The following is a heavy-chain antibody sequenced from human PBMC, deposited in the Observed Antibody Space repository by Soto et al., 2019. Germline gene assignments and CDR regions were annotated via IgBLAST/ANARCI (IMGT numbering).Heavy chain of an antibody. D-gene: IGHD6-19*01. V-gene: IGHV3-9*01. Sequence: EVQLVESGGGLVQPGRSLRLSCAASGFTFDDYAMHWVRQAPGKGLEWVSGISWNSGSIGYADSVKGRFTISRDNAKNSLYLQRSRLRAEDTALYYGAKDIVGIAVAGPWGYGRDVWGQGTTVTVSS. CDR3: AKDIVGIAVAGPWGYGRDV. J-gene: IGHJ6*02. CDR1: GFTFDDYA. CDR2: ISWNSGSI.